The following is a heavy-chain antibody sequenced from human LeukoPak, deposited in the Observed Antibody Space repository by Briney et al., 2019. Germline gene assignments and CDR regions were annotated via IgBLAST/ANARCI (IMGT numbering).Heavy chain of an antibody. D-gene: IGHD6-25*01. CDR2: INHSGST. CDR3: ARRPNLAAAEN. Sequence: SETLSLTCAVSGGSFSGYYWSWIRQPPGKGLEWIGEINHSGSTNYNPSRKSRVTISVDKSKNQFSLKLNSVTAADTAVYYCARRPNLAAAENWGQGTLVTVSS. V-gene: IGHV4-34*01. J-gene: IGHJ4*02. CDR1: GGSFSGYY.